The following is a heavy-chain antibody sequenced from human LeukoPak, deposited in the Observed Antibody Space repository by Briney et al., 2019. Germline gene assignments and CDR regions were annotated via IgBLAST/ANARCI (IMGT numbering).Heavy chain of an antibody. Sequence: ASVKVSCKASGYTFTSYGISWVRQAPGQGLEWMGWISAYNGNTNYAQKLQGRVTMTTDTSTSTAYMELGSLRSDDTAVYYCAMNTAMATIDYWGQGTLVTVSS. CDR3: AMNTAMATIDY. CDR1: GYTFTSYG. CDR2: ISAYNGNT. D-gene: IGHD5-18*01. J-gene: IGHJ4*02. V-gene: IGHV1-18*01.